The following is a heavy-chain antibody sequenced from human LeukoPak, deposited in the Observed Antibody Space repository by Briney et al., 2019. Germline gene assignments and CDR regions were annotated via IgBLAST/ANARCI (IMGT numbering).Heavy chain of an antibody. CDR3: ASRIATAGSADY. V-gene: IGHV3-48*04. J-gene: IGHJ4*02. D-gene: IGHD6-13*01. CDR2: ISSSSSTI. Sequence: GGSLRLSCAASGFTFSSYSMNWVRQAPGTGLEWVSYISSSSSTIYYADSVKGRFTISRDNAKNSLYLQMNTLRAEDTAVYYCASRIATAGSADYWGQGTLVTVSS. CDR1: GFTFSSYS.